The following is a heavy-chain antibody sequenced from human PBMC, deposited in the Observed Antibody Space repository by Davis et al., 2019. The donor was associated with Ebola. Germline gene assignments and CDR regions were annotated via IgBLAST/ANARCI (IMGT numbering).Heavy chain of an antibody. CDR3: ARQAVAGTDAFDI. CDR2: IYPDDSDT. Sequence: GESLKISCKGSGFIFDNYWIGWVRQMPGKGLECMGIIYPDDSDTRYSPSFEGQVTISADKSISTAYLQWSSLKASDTGKYYCARQAVAGTDAFDIWGQGTMVTVSS. J-gene: IGHJ3*02. V-gene: IGHV5-51*01. D-gene: IGHD6-19*01. CDR1: GFIFDNYW.